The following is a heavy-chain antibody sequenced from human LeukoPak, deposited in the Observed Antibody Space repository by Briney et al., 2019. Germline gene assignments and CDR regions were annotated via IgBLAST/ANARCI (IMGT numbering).Heavy chain of an antibody. CDR3: ASASMATINYYYFYMDA. J-gene: IGHJ6*03. Sequence: GGSLRLSCEASGFRLIKYTMHWVRQAPGRGLEWVAVISFDGKKEFYADSVKGRFTISRDNSKNALLLQMNSLQTDDTAIYYCASASMATINYYYFYMDAWGKGTTVTVSS. D-gene: IGHD5-24*01. CDR1: GFRLIKYT. V-gene: IGHV3-30*04. CDR2: ISFDGKKE.